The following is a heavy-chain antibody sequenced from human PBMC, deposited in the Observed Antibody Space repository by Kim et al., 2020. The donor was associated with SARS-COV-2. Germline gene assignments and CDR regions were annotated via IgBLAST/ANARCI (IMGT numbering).Heavy chain of an antibody. V-gene: IGHV1-46*01. D-gene: IGHD6-13*01. CDR2: INPSGSST. CDR1: GYTFTSYY. CDR3: GLSSWYKLGFDP. Sequence: ASVKVSCKASGYTFTSYYMHWVRQAPGQGLEWMGIINPSGSSTSYALKFQGRVTMTRDTSTSTVYMELSSLRSEDTAVYYCGLSSWYKLGFDPWGQGTLVTVSS. J-gene: IGHJ5*02.